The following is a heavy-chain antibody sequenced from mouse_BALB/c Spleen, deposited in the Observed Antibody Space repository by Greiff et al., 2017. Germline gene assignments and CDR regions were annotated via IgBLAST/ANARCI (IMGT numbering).Heavy chain of an antibody. V-gene: IGHV5-6*01. CDR2: ISSGGSYT. J-gene: IGHJ4*01. D-gene: IGHD1-1*01. CDR1: GFTFSSYG. CDR3: ARNYYGSSTYFYYAMDY. Sequence: QLVESGGDLVKPGGSLKLSCAASGFTFSSYGMSWVRQTPDKRLEWVATISSGGSYTYYPDSVKGRFTISRDNAKNTLHLQMSSLKSEDTAMYYCARNYYGSSTYFYYAMDYWGQGTSVTVSS.